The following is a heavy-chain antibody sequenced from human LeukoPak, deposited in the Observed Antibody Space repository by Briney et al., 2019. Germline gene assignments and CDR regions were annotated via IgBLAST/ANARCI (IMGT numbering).Heavy chain of an antibody. Sequence: PSETLSLTCTVSGGSISSYYWSWIRQPAGKRLEWIGRIYTSGTTYYNPSLKTRVTISVDTSKNQFSLKLSSVTAADTAVYYCARGSFYYDSSGYQYYFDYWGQGTLVTVSS. D-gene: IGHD3-22*01. CDR1: GGSISSYY. CDR3: ARGSFYYDSSGYQYYFDY. CDR2: IYTSGTT. V-gene: IGHV4-4*07. J-gene: IGHJ4*02.